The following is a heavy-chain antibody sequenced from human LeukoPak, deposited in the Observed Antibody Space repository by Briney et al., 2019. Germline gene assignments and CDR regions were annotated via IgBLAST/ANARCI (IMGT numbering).Heavy chain of an antibody. V-gene: IGHV1-8*01. CDR1: GYTLTELS. D-gene: IGHD3-10*01. J-gene: IGHJ4*02. Sequence: ASVKVSCKVSGYTLTELSMHWVRQAPGKGLEWMGWMNPNSGNTGYAQKFQGRVTMTRNTSISTAYMELSSLRSEDTAVYYCARGREFRYWGQGTLVTVSS. CDR3: ARGREFRY. CDR2: MNPNSGNT.